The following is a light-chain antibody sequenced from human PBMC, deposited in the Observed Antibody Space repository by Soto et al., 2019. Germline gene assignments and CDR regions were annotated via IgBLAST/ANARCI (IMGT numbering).Light chain of an antibody. Sequence: DIQMTQSPSTLLASVGDRVTITCRASQSISSWLAWYQQKQGKAPKLLIYDASSLESGVPSRFRGSRSGTEFTLTISSLQPDDFATYYCQQYDSYSWTFGQGTKVDIK. CDR2: DAS. V-gene: IGKV1-5*01. CDR3: QQYDSYSWT. CDR1: QSISSW. J-gene: IGKJ1*01.